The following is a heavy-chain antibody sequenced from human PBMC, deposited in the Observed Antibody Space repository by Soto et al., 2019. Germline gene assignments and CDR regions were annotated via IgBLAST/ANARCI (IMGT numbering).Heavy chain of an antibody. Sequence: QVQLQESGPGLVKPSETLSLTCTVSGGSIRDYYWSWIRQSPGKGLEWIGYIYYTGTTRYNPSIKRRVTISVVSSKNQFSLNLRSVSAADTAVYYCARLGGYYQSLDSWGQGTLVTVSS. CDR3: ARLGGYYQSLDS. CDR1: GGSIRDYY. D-gene: IGHD3-22*01. CDR2: IYYTGTT. V-gene: IGHV4-59*08. J-gene: IGHJ5*01.